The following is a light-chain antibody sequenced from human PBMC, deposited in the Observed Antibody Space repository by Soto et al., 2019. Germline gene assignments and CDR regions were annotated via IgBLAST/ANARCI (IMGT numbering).Light chain of an antibody. V-gene: IGKV1-13*02. Sequence: IQLTQSPSSLSASVGDRVTITCRAGQDIGSALAWYQQRPGKTPKLLLYDASNLEAGVPSRFSGSGSETDFTLTITGLRAEEVASYYGQQFNSLALTFGGGPKVEIK. J-gene: IGKJ4*01. CDR3: QQFNSLALT. CDR1: QDIGSA. CDR2: DAS.